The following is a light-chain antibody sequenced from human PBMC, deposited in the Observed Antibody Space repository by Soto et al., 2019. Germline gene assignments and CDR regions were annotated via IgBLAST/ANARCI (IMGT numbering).Light chain of an antibody. CDR2: EVS. CDR3: SSYTSSSTPVV. J-gene: IGLJ2*01. V-gene: IGLV2-14*01. CDR1: SSDVGGHNY. Sequence: QSALTQPASVSGSPGQSITISCTGTSSDVGGHNYVSWYQQHPGKVPKLMISEVSKRPSGVSNRFSGSKSGNTASLTISGLQAEDEADYYCSSYTSSSTPVVFGGGTKLTVL.